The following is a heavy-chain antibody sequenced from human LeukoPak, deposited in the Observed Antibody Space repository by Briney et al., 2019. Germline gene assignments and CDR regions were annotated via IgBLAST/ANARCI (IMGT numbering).Heavy chain of an antibody. CDR2: FYYSGST. V-gene: IGHV4-39*01. CDR3: ARRMAAAGTRPEYTFDI. Sequence: GSLRLSCAASGFTFSSYSMNWVRQPPGKGLEWIGSFYYSGSTYYNPSLKSRVTISVDTSKNQFSLKLSSVIAADTAVYYCARRMAAAGTRPEYTFDIWGQGTMVTVSS. CDR1: GFTFSSYSMN. J-gene: IGHJ3*02. D-gene: IGHD6-13*01.